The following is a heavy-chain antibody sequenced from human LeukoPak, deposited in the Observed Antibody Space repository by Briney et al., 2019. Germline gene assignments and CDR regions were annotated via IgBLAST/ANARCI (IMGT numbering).Heavy chain of an antibody. CDR2: ICCCVNYI. CDR1: GFPLSSYS. J-gene: IGHJ3*02. Sequence: GGAPRLSCAASGFPLSSYSIEWVRPAPGEGVGWVLSICCCVNYIYYADSVKGRFTISRDNAKNSLYLQMNSLRAEDTAVHYCARGFYYYDSSGSKLGSDDAFDIWGQGTMVTVSS. V-gene: IGHV3-21*01. D-gene: IGHD3-22*01. CDR3: ARGFYYYDSSGSKLGSDDAFDI.